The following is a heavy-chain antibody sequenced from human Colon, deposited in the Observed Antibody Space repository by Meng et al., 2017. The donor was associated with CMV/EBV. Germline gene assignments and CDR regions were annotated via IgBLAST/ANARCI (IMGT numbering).Heavy chain of an antibody. V-gene: IGHV1-2*02. D-gene: IGHD3-3*01. J-gene: IGHJ4*02. CDR3: ARDLWSGSSDYFDY. Sequence: QVHVVQSGAGVKNTGAPVKVSCNASGYTVTGFYIHRVRQAPGQGLEWMGWINPKSGDTIYEQKFQGRVTMTRDTSISTVYMDLNSLRSDDTAVYFCARDLWSGSSDYFDYWGQGTLVTVSS. CDR1: GYTVTGFY. CDR2: INPKSGDT.